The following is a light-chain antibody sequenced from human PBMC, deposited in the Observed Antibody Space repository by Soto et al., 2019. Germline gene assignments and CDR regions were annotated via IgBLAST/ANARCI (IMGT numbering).Light chain of an antibody. Sequence: QSVLTQPPSVSGAPGQRVTISCTGSSSNIGAGYEVHWYQHLPGKAPKLLIYGNTNRPSGVPDRFSGSKSGTSASLAISDVQSDDEADYYCAAWDDSLNAYVFGPGTKVTVL. CDR3: AAWDDSLNAYV. CDR2: GNT. J-gene: IGLJ1*01. V-gene: IGLV1-40*01. CDR1: SSNIGAGYE.